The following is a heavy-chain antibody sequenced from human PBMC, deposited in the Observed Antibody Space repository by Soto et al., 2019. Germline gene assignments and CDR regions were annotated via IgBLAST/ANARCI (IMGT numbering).Heavy chain of an antibody. Sequence: ASVKVSCKASGYTFTSYYMHWVRQAPGQGLEWMGIINPSGGSTSYAQKFQGRVTMTRDTSTSTVYMELSSLRSEDTAVYYCARDRPIFGVVTFNWFEPWGQGPLVTVSS. V-gene: IGHV1-46*01. D-gene: IGHD3-3*01. CDR3: ARDRPIFGVVTFNWFEP. J-gene: IGHJ5*02. CDR1: GYTFTSYY. CDR2: INPSGGST.